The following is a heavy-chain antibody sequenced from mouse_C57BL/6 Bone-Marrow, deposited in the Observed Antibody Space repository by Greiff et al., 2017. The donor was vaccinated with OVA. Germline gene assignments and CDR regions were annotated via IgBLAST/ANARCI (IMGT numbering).Heavy chain of an antibody. CDR1: GFNIKDDY. D-gene: IGHD1-1*01. CDR3: TTSYYGSTLYYFDY. CDR2: IDPENGDT. Sequence: EVQLQQSGAELVRPGASVKLSCTASGFNIKDDYMHWVKQRPEQGLEWIGWIDPENGDTEYASKFQGKATITADTSSNTAYLQLSSLTSEDTAVYYGTTSYYGSTLYYFDYWGQGTTLTVSS. J-gene: IGHJ2*01. V-gene: IGHV14-4*01.